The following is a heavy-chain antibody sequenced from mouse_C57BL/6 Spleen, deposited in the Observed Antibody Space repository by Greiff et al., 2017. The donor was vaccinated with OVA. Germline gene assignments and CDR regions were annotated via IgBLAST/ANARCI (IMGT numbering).Heavy chain of an antibody. CDR1: GYTFTSYW. J-gene: IGHJ2*01. CDR3: ARRSSDDYDGGY. CDR2: IDPSDSYT. Sequence: LVESGAELMKPGASVKLSCKATGYTFTSYWMQWVKQRPGQGLEWIGEIDPSDSYTNYNQKFKGKATLTVDTSSSTAYMQLSSLTSEDSAVYYCARRSSDDYDGGYWGQGTTLTVSS. D-gene: IGHD2-4*01. V-gene: IGHV1-50*01.